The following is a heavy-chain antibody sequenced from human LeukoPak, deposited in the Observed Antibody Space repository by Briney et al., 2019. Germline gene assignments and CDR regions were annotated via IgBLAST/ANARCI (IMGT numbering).Heavy chain of an antibody. CDR1: GFTFSSYA. V-gene: IGHV3-23*01. CDR2: ISGSGGST. J-gene: IGHJ4*02. Sequence: HPGGSLRLSCAASGFTFSSYAMSWVRQAPGKGLEWVSAISGSGGSTYYADSVKGRFTISRDNSKNTLYLQMNSLRDEDTAVYYCAKGAGAWVLQNYFDYWGQGTLVTVSS. D-gene: IGHD1-26*01. CDR3: AKGAGAWVLQNYFDY.